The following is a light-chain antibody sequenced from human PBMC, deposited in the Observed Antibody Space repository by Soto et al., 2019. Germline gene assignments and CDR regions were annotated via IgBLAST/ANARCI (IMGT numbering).Light chain of an antibody. CDR3: QRRNSWRPGVA. CDR1: QSVSSY. V-gene: IGKV3-11*01. Sequence: EIVLTQSPATLSLSPGERATLSCRASQSVSSYLAWYQQKPGQAPRLLIYDASNRATGIPARFSGSGSGTDCTLTISSIEPDAFAVSYCQRRNSWRPGVAFGGGTKVEIK. CDR2: DAS. J-gene: IGKJ4*01.